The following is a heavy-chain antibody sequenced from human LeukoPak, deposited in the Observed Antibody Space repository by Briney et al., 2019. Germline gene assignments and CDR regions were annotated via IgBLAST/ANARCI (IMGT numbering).Heavy chain of an antibody. CDR1: GYTFTSYD. J-gene: IGHJ4*02. V-gene: IGHV1-8*01. D-gene: IGHD2-15*01. Sequence: ASVKVSCKASGYTFTSYDINWVRQATGQGLEWVGWMNPNSGNTGYAQKFQGRVTMTRNTSISTAYMELSSLRSEDTAVYYCARGARYYCSGGSCYSGVAYWGQGTLVTVSS. CDR2: MNPNSGNT. CDR3: ARGARYYCSGGSCYSGVAY.